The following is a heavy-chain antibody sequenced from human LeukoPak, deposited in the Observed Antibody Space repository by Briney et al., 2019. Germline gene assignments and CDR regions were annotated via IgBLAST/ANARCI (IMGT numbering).Heavy chain of an antibody. CDR2: ISSYNDNT. J-gene: IGHJ4*02. V-gene: IGHV1-18*01. CDR1: GYTFTSYG. CDR3: ARYCVGGSCYSRELDY. D-gene: IGHD2-15*01. Sequence: ASVKVSCKASGYTFTSYGISWVRQAPGQGLEWMGWISSYNDNTNYAQILQGRVTMTTDTSTSTAHMELRSLRPDDTAVYYCARYCVGGSCYSRELDYWGQGTLVTVSS.